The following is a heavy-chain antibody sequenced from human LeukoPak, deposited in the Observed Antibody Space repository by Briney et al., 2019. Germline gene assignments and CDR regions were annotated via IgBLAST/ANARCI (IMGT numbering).Heavy chain of an antibody. CDR3: ARQARANYLDS. CDR1: GGSISSGGYY. V-gene: IGHV4-31*03. Sequence: SETLSLTCTVSGGSISSGGYYWSWIRQHPGKGLEWIGYIYYSGSTYYNPSLKSRVTISVDTSKNQFSLKLSSVTAADTAVYYCARQARANYLDSWGQGTLLTVSS. D-gene: IGHD5-12*01. CDR2: IYYSGST. J-gene: IGHJ4*02.